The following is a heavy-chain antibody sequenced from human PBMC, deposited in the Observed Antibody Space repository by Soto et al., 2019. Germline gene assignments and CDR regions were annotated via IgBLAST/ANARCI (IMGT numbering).Heavy chain of an antibody. CDR3: ARVAAGIFYYFDY. Sequence: GTLCLTCAVSGGSISSSNWWSCVRQPPGKGLEWIGEIYHSGSTNYNPSLKSRVTISVDKSKNQFSLKLSSVTAADTAVYYCARVAAGIFYYFDYWGQGTLVTVSS. J-gene: IGHJ4*02. CDR1: GGSISSSNW. V-gene: IGHV4-4*02. D-gene: IGHD6-13*01. CDR2: IYHSGST.